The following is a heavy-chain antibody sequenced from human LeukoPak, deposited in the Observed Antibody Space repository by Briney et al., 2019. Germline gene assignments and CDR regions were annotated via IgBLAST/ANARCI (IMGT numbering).Heavy chain of an antibody. J-gene: IGHJ4*02. CDR1: GGSISSYY. CDR2: IYYSGST. CDR3: ATYRQVLLPFES. V-gene: IGHV4-59*01. Sequence: SETLSLTCTVSGGSISSYYWSWIRQPPGKGLEWIGYIYYSGSTNYNPSLKSRVTISVDTSKNQFSLKLSSVAAADTAIYYCATYRQVLLPFESWGQGTLVTVSS. D-gene: IGHD2-8*02.